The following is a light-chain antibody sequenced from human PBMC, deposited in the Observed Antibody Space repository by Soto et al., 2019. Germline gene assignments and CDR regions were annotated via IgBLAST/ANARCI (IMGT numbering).Light chain of an antibody. CDR3: HQSYSSPPFT. J-gene: IGKJ5*01. CDR1: QSISSF. Sequence: DIQMTQSPSSLSASVGDTITITCRASQSISSFLNWYQQKPGKAPKLLIYDASSLQSGVPSRFSGSGSGTDFTLTISSLQPEDFATYYCHQSYSSPPFTFGQGTRLEIK. V-gene: IGKV1-39*01. CDR2: DAS.